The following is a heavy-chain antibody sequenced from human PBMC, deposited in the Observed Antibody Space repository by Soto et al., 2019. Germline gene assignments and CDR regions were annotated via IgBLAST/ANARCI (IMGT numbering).Heavy chain of an antibody. CDR2: ISGSGGST. V-gene: IGHV3-23*01. D-gene: IGHD2-2*01. CDR3: AKAADIVVVPAAILRFDP. CDR1: GFTFSSYA. J-gene: IGHJ5*02. Sequence: GGSLRLSCAASGFTFSSYAMSWVRQAPGKGLEWVSAISGSGGSTYYADSVKGRFTISRDNSKNTLYLQMNSLRAEDTAVYYCAKAADIVVVPAAILRFDPWGQGTLVTVSS.